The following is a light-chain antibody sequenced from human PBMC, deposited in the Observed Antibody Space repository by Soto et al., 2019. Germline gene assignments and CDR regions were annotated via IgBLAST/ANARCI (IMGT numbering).Light chain of an antibody. CDR1: SSDVGGYNY. J-gene: IGLJ1*01. Sequence: QSVLTQPPSVSGSPGQSVTISCTGTSSDVGGYNYVSWYQQHPGKAPKLMIYEVSKRPSGVPDRFSGSKSGNTASLTVSGLQAEDEADYYCSSYAGSNKNVFGTGTKVTVL. V-gene: IGLV2-8*01. CDR2: EVS. CDR3: SSYAGSNKNV.